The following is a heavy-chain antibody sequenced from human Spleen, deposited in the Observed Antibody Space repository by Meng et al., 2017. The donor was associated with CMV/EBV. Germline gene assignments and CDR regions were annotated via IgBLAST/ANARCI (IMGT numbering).Heavy chain of an antibody. J-gene: IGHJ6*02. CDR2: LNPSGGST. Sequence: SCKASGYTFTSYYMHWVRQPPGQGLEWMGILNPSGGSTSYAQKFQGRVTMTRDTSTSTVYMELSSLRSEDTAVYYCARALTPAVMDVWGQGTTVTVSS. D-gene: IGHD3-9*01. CDR3: ARALTPAVMDV. CDR1: GYTFTSYY. V-gene: IGHV1-46*01.